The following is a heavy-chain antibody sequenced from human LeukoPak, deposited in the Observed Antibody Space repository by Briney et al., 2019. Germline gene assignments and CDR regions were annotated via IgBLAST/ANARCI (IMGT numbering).Heavy chain of an antibody. CDR1: GGTFSSYA. V-gene: IGHV1-69*05. CDR2: IIPIFGTA. Sequence: VASVKVSCKASGGTFSSYAISWVRQAPGQGLEWMGRIIPIFGTANYAQKFQGRVTIPTDESTSTAYMELSSLRSEDTAVYYCARDLYCGGDCYSWFDYWGQGTLVTVSS. J-gene: IGHJ4*02. D-gene: IGHD2-21*02. CDR3: ARDLYCGGDCYSWFDY.